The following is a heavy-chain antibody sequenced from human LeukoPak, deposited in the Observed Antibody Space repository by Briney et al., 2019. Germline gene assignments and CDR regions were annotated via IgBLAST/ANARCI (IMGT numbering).Heavy chain of an antibody. V-gene: IGHV3-23*01. CDR2: ISGSGGST. D-gene: IGHD2-21*02. CDR1: GFTFSSYA. CDR3: AKVQVVVTATPVSPPKNYYGMDV. J-gene: IGHJ6*02. Sequence: PGGSLRLSCAASGFTFSSYAMSWVRQAPGKGLEWVSAISGSGGSTYYADSVKGRFTISRDNSKNTLYLQMNSLRAEDTAVYYCAKVQVVVTATPVSPPKNYYGMDVWGQGTTVTVSS.